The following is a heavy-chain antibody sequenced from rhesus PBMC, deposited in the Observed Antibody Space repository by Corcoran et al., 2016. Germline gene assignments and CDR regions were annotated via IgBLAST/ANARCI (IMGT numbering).Heavy chain of an antibody. D-gene: IGHD6-31*01. CDR3: TRASIAAAGTFDY. CDR1: GFTFSSYD. CDR2: ISYTGKTL. J-gene: IGHJ4*01. V-gene: IGHV3-136*01. Sequence: EVQLVESGGGLVQPGGSLRLSCAASGFTFSSYDMSWVRQAPGKGLEWVSYISYTGKTLYYADSVKGRFTISRDHAKNSLSLQMSSLRAEDTAVYYCTRASIAAAGTFDYWGQGVLVTVSS.